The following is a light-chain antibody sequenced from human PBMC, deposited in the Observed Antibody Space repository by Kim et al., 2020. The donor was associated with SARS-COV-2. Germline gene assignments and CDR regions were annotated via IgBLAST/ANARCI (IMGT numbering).Light chain of an antibody. V-gene: IGLV4-69*01. J-gene: IGLJ2*01. CDR3: QTWGTGIQV. CDR2: LNSDGSH. Sequence: QPVLTQSPSASASLGASVKLTCTLSSGHSNYAIAWHQQQPEKGPRYLMRLNSDGSHSKGDGIPDRFSGSSSGAERYLTISSLQSDDEADYYCQTWGTGIQVFGGGTQLTVL. CDR1: SGHSNYA.